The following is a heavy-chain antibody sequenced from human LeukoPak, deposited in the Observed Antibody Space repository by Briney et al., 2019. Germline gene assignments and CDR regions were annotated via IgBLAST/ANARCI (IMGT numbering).Heavy chain of an antibody. V-gene: IGHV4-59*02. CDR2: IYYSGST. D-gene: IGHD3-22*01. J-gene: IGHJ4*02. CDR3: ARAVYDSSGYRSDY. CDR1: GGSVSSYY. Sequence: SETLSLTCTVSGGSVSSYYWSWIRQPPGKGLEWIEYIYYSGSTNYNPSLKSRVTISVDTSKNQFSLKLSSVTAADTAVYYCARAVYDSSGYRSDYWGQGTLVTVSS.